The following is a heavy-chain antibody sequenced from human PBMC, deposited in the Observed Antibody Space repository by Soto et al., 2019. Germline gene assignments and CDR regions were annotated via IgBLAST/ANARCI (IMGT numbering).Heavy chain of an antibody. CDR2: IYYSGST. Sequence: PSETLSLTCTVSGGSISSGGYYWSWIRQHPGKGLEWIGYIYYSGSTYYNPSLKSRVTISVDTSKNQFSLKLSSVTAADTAVYYCARDRRHHDYYGSGSSPYYYYGMDVWGQGTTVTVSS. J-gene: IGHJ6*02. V-gene: IGHV4-31*03. D-gene: IGHD3-10*01. CDR3: ARDRRHHDYYGSGSSPYYYYGMDV. CDR1: GGSISSGGYY.